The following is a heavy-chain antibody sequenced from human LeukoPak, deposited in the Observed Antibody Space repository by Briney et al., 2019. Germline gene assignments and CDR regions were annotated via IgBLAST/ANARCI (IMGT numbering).Heavy chain of an antibody. Sequence: GGSLRLSCAASGLTFSRDWMSWVRQPPGQGLEWVATIKQDASEEYYVDSVNGRFTISRDNAKNSLFLQLDSLRAEDTAVYYCAKTTVTPPYYMDVWGKGTTVTVSS. CDR1: GLTFSRDW. CDR3: AKTTVTPPYYMDV. D-gene: IGHD4-11*01. J-gene: IGHJ6*03. CDR2: IKQDASEE. V-gene: IGHV3-7*01.